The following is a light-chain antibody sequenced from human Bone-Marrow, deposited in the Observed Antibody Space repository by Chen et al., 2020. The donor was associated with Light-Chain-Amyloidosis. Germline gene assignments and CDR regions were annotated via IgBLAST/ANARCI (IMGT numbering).Light chain of an antibody. V-gene: IGLV3-21*02. CDR3: QVWDRSSDRPV. CDR2: DDS. Sequence: SYVLTQPSSVSVAPGQTATIACGGNNMGSTSVHWYQQTPGQAPLLVVDDDSDRPSGIPERWSGSNAGNTATLTISRVEAREEADYYCQVWDRSSDRPVFGGGTKLTVL. J-gene: IGLJ3*02. CDR1: NMGSTS.